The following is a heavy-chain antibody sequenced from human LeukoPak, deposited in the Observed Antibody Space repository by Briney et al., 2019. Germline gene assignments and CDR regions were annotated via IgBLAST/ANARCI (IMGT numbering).Heavy chain of an antibody. D-gene: IGHD3-16*01. CDR2: IAATSGST. Sequence: GGSLRLSCAASGFTFRNYAMNWVRQAPGKGLEWVSSIAATSGSTYYADSVKGRFTISRDNSKNTLYLQMNSLRAEDTAVYYCAKDLYDYVWGSYGPHVDYWGQGTLVTVSS. CDR3: AKDLYDYVWGSYGPHVDY. CDR1: GFTFRNYA. J-gene: IGHJ4*02. V-gene: IGHV3-23*01.